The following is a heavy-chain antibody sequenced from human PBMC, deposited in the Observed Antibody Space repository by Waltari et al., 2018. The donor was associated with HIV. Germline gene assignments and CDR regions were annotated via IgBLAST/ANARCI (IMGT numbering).Heavy chain of an antibody. CDR1: GFVFGNAW. CDR3: ARGHTAGPSYFLDY. V-gene: IGHV3-74*01. CDR2: LNTEGSST. D-gene: IGHD3-9*01. Sequence: EVHLVKSGGGVVQPGGSLRLSCAAFGFVFGNAWWHWVRQNPRQGLMWLARLNTEGSSTAYADSAKGRFIISRDNTQNTLHLQLSGLTAEDTGLYYCARGHTAGPSYFLDYWGQGTLVTVSS. J-gene: IGHJ4*02.